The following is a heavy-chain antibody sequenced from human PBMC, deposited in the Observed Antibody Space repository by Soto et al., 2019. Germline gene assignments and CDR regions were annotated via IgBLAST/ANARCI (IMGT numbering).Heavy chain of an antibody. J-gene: IGHJ6*02. CDR2: IIPIFGTA. CDR3: ARNSAGGSGSSSQHPGGYYYGMDV. CDR1: GGTFSSYA. Sequence: QVQLVQSGAEVKKPGSSVKVSCKASGGTFSSYAISWVRQAPGQGLEWMGGIIPIFGTANYAQKFQGRVTITADESTSTAYMELSSRRSEDTDVYYCARNSAGGSGSSSQHPGGYYYGMDVWGQGTTVTVSS. D-gene: IGHD6-6*01. V-gene: IGHV1-69*12.